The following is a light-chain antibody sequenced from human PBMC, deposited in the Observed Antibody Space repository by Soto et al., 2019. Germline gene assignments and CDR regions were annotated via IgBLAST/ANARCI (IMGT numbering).Light chain of an antibody. CDR3: MQSKQLPPT. Sequence: DVVMTQTPLSLSVAPGQPASISCKSSQSLLHITGETFLFWFLQKPGQAPQLLIYEVSTRVSGVPDRFSGSGSGTDFTLEISRLETDDVGIYYCMQSKQLPPTFGQGTRLGIE. CDR1: QSLLHITGETF. V-gene: IGKV2D-29*01. CDR2: EVS. J-gene: IGKJ5*01.